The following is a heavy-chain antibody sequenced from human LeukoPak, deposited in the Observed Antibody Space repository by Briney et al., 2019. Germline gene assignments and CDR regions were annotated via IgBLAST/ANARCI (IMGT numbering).Heavy chain of an antibody. CDR3: ARDGVGATLYYYYYMDV. CDR1: GGSISSYY. D-gene: IGHD1-26*01. J-gene: IGHJ6*03. CDR2: IYTSGST. V-gene: IGHV4-4*07. Sequence: SETLSLTCTVSGGSISSYYWSCIRQPAGKGLEWIGRIYTSGSTNYNPSLKSRVTMSVDTSKNQFSLKLSSVTAADTAVYYYARDGVGATLYYYYYMDVWGKGTTVTVSS.